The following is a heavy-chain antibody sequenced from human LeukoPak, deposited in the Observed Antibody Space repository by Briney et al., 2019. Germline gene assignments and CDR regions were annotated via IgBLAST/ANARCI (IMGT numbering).Heavy chain of an antibody. CDR1: GFSFSVFW. V-gene: IGHV3-74*01. J-gene: IGHJ4*02. CDR2: IKTDGSIT. D-gene: IGHD1-1*01. CDR3: ARDPRVQLRTRYFDY. Sequence: PGGSLRLSCAASGFSFSVFWMHWVRQAPGKGPVWVSRIKTDGSITDYADSVKGRFTISRDNAKNTLYLQMNSLRAEDTAVYYCARDPRVQLRTRYFDYWGQGTLVTVSS.